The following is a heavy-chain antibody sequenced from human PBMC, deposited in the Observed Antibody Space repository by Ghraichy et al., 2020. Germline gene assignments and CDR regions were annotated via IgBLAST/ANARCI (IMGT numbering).Heavy chain of an antibody. V-gene: IGHV5-51*01. CDR1: GYSFTNYW. CDR2: FYPRDSDT. CDR3: ARRGYSRGFDY. Sequence: GGSLRLSCKASGYSFTNYWITWLRQMPGKGLEWMEAFYPRDSDTTYSPSFQGQVTISADKSITTAYLQWSSLKASDTAMYYCARRGYSRGFDYWGQGTLVTVSS. J-gene: IGHJ4*02. D-gene: IGHD3-3*01.